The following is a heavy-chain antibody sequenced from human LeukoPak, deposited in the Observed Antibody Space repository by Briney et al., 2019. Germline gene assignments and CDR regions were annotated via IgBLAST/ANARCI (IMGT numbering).Heavy chain of an antibody. CDR3: ASSFFYDNSGYYP. D-gene: IGHD3-22*01. CDR1: GYTFTGYY. Sequence: GVSVKVSCKASGYTFTGYYMHWVRQAPGQGLEWMGRINHNSGCTNYAQKFQGRVTMTRDTSITTAYMELSRLRSDDTAVYYCASSFFYDNSGYYPWGQGTLVTVSS. V-gene: IGHV1-2*06. J-gene: IGHJ5*02. CDR2: INHNSGCT.